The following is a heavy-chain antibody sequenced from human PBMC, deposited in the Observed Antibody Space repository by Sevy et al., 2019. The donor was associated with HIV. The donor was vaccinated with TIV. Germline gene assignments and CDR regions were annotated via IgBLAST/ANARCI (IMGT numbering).Heavy chain of an antibody. V-gene: IGHV4-38-2*01. J-gene: IGHJ4*02. CDR1: GYSISSGYY. CDR3: ARSNDY. CDR2: IYHSGST. Sequence: SETLSLTCAVSGYSISSGYYWGWIRQPPGKGLEWIGSIYHSGSTYYNPSLKSRVTISVDTSKNQFSLKLSSVTAADTAVYYCARSNDYWGQGTLVTVSS.